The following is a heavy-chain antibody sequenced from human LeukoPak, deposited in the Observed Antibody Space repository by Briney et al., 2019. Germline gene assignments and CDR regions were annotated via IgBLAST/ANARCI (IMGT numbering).Heavy chain of an antibody. CDR1: GFTFSSYS. J-gene: IGHJ4*02. D-gene: IGHD6-13*01. V-gene: IGHV3-21*01. CDR2: IGTGSSYK. CDR3: ASGVIIATAGSLDY. Sequence: GGSLRLSCAASGFTFSSYSMNWVRQAPGKGLEWVSSIGTGSSYKNYVDSVRGRFTISRDNAKNSLYLQMNSLRAEDTAVYYCASGVIIATAGSLDYWGQGTLVTASS.